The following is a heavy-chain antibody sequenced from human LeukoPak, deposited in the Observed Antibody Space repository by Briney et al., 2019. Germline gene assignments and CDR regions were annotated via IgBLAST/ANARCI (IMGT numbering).Heavy chain of an antibody. V-gene: IGHV3-48*01. CDR1: GFTFSSYS. CDR2: ISSSSSTI. J-gene: IGHJ4*02. D-gene: IGHD5-18*01. Sequence: AGGSLRLSCAASGFTFSSYSMNWVRQAPGKGLEWVSYISSSSSTIYYADSVKGRFTISRDNAKNSLYLQMNSLRAEDTAVYYCARDRGYGLTDYWGQGTLVTVSS. CDR3: ARDRGYGLTDY.